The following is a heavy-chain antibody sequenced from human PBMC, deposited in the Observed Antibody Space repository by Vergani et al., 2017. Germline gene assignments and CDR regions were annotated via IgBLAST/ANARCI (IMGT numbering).Heavy chain of an antibody. CDR3: AREGTYDFWSGPSFAGFDP. CDR1: GGSVSSGSYY. V-gene: IGHV4-61*01. Sequence: QVQLQESGPGLVKPSETLSLTCTVSGGSVSSGSYYWSWIRQPPGKGLEWIGYIYYSGSTNYNPSLKSRVTISVDTSKNQFSLKLSSVTAADTAVYYCAREGTYDFWSGPSFAGFDPWGQGTLVTVSS. J-gene: IGHJ5*02. D-gene: IGHD3-3*01. CDR2: IYYSGST.